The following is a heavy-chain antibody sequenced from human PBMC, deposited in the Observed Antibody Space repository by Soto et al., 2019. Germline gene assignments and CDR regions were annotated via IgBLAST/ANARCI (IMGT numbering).Heavy chain of an antibody. CDR2: ISGGGGDR. CDR1: RFSFDTYA. CDR3: AKGSEWLVTWDFDY. D-gene: IGHD6-19*01. V-gene: IGHV3-23*01. Sequence: EVQLLESGGGLAQPGGSLTLSCAASRFSFDTYAMTWVRRAPGKGLEWVSAISGGGGDRFYADSVKGRFSISRDNSKNTLFLQMNSLRTEDTAMYYCAKGSEWLVTWDFDYWGQGTLVTVSS. J-gene: IGHJ4*02.